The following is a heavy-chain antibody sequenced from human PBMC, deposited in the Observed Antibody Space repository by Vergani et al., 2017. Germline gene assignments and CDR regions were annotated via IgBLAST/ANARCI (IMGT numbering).Heavy chain of an antibody. D-gene: IGHD1-26*01. J-gene: IGHJ4*02. Sequence: EVQLLESGGSLKQPGGSVRLSCAASGFTFSTYAMHWVRQAPGKGLEWVSALTGGGGRTYYADSFKGRFIISRYNSRDTLYLQMNSLRPEDTATYYCVKDAGSYENFFDSWGQGTLVTVSS. CDR1: GFTFSTYA. CDR3: VKDAGSYENFFDS. CDR2: LTGGGGRT. V-gene: IGHV3-23*01.